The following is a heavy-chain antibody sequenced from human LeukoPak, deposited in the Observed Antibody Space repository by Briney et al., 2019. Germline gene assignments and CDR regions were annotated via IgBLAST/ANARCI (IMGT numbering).Heavy chain of an antibody. D-gene: IGHD3-22*01. J-gene: IGHJ4*02. CDR3: ARSHYYDSSGYSSFDY. CDR1: GFTFSSYS. Sequence: PGGSLRLSCAASGFTFSSYSMNWVRQAPGKGLEWVSSISSSSSYIYYADSVKGRFTISRDNAKNSLYLQMNSLRAEDTAVYYCARSHYYDSSGYSSFDYWGQGTLVTVSS. CDR2: ISSSSSYI. V-gene: IGHV3-21*01.